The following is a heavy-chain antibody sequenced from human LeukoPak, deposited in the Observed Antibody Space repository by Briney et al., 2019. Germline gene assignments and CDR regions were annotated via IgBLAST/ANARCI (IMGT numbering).Heavy chain of an antibody. J-gene: IGHJ4*02. Sequence: GGSPRLSCAASGFTFSSYWMHWVRQAPGKGLVWVSAISGSGGSTYYADSVKGRFTISRDNSKNTLYLQMNSLRAEDTAVYYCAKSPIFGVRREPFDYWGQGTLVTVSS. D-gene: IGHD3-3*01. V-gene: IGHV3-23*01. CDR1: GFTFSSYW. CDR2: ISGSGGST. CDR3: AKSPIFGVRREPFDY.